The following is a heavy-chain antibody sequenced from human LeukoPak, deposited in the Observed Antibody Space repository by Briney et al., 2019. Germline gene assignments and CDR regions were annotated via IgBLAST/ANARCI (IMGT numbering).Heavy chain of an antibody. V-gene: IGHV4-4*07. D-gene: IGHD5-18*01. CDR3: ARGYSLVYYYYMDV. CDR2: IYTSGST. Sequence: PSETLSLTCTVSGGSISGYYWSWIRQPAGKGLEWIGRIYTSGSTNYNPSLKSRVTMSVDTSKNQFSLKLSSVTAADTAVYYCARGYSLVYYYYMDVWGKGTTVTVSS. CDR1: GGSISGYY. J-gene: IGHJ6*03.